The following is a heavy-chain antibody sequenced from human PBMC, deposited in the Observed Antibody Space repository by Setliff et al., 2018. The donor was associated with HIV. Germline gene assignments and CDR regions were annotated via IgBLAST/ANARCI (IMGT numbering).Heavy chain of an antibody. D-gene: IGHD3-10*01. Sequence: GGSVKVSCKASGYTFTSYGISWVRQAPGQGLEWMGWISAYNGNTNYAQKLQGRVTMTTDTSTTTAYMELRSLRSDDTAVYYCATLAGDYYYSGRGYYFMDVWGKGTTVTVSS. V-gene: IGHV1-18*01. J-gene: IGHJ6*03. CDR1: GYTFTSYG. CDR3: ATLAGDYYYSGRGYYFMDV. CDR2: ISAYNGNT.